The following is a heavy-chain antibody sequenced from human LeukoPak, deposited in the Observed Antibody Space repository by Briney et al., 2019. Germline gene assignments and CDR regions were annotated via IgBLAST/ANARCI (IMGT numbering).Heavy chain of an antibody. CDR3: ARLWVTGPHIDY. D-gene: IGHD5-18*01. Sequence: GASVKVSCKASGYTFTGYYMHWVRQAPGQGLEWMGWINPSSGGTNYAQKFQGRVTMTRDTSISTAYMELSRLRSDDTAVYYCARLWVTGPHIDYWGQGTLVTVSS. CDR1: GYTFTGYY. V-gene: IGHV1-2*02. J-gene: IGHJ4*02. CDR2: INPSSGGT.